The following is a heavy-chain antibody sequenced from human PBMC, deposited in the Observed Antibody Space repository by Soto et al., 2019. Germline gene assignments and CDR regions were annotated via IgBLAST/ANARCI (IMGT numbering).Heavy chain of an antibody. J-gene: IGHJ4*02. CDR3: AKDRGYYDSSGYLFDY. D-gene: IGHD3-22*01. CDR1: GGTFSSYA. CDR2: ISGSGGST. V-gene: IGHV3-23*04. Sequence: VQLVQSGAEVKKPGSSVKVSCKASGGTFSSYAISWVRQAPGKGLEWVSAISGSGGSTYYADSVKGRFTISRDNSKNTLYLQMNSLRAEDTAVYYCAKDRGYYDSSGYLFDYWGQGTLVTVSS.